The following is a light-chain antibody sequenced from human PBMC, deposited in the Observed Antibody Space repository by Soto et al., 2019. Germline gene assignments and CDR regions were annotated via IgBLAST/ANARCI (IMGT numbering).Light chain of an antibody. CDR3: QQRNVWPPIT. CDR2: GAS. V-gene: IGKV3D-20*02. Sequence: EIVMTQSPGTLSLSPGARAPLSCRARQSVSSSYLAWYQQKPGQAPRLLIYGASSRATGIPDRFSGSGSGTEFTLTINNLEPEDFAVYYCQQRNVWPPITFGQGTRLEIK. J-gene: IGKJ5*01. CDR1: QSVSSSY.